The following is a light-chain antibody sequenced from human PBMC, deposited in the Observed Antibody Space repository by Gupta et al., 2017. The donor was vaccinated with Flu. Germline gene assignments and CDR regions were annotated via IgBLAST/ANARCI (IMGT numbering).Light chain of an antibody. CDR2: GKN. CDR1: SLRSYY. V-gene: IGLV3-19*01. Sequence: SSELTQDPAVSVALGQTIRITCQGDSLRSYYASWYQQKPGRAPVLVIYGKNNRPSGIPDRFSGSDSGNTASLTIKGAQAEDEADYYCNYRDSSGNHHVFGTGTKVTVL. CDR3: NYRDSSGNHHV. J-gene: IGLJ1*01.